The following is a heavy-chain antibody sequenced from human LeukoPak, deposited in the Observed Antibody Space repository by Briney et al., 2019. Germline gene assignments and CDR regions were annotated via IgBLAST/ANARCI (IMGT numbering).Heavy chain of an antibody. Sequence: GGSLRLSCAASGFTFSSYSMNWVRQAPGKGLEWVSSISSSSSYIYYADSLKGRFTISRDNAKNSLYLQMNSLRAEDTAVYYCAKDLEVAPYGSGSYVHWGQGTLVTVSS. V-gene: IGHV3-21*01. CDR2: ISSSSSYI. CDR1: GFTFSSYS. CDR3: AKDLEVAPYGSGSYVH. J-gene: IGHJ4*02. D-gene: IGHD3-10*01.